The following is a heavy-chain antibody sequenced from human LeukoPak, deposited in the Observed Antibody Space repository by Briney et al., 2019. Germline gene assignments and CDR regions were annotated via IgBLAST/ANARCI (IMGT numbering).Heavy chain of an antibody. D-gene: IGHD5-12*01. CDR2: ISSSSSYI. CDR1: GFTFSSYA. Sequence: GGSLRLSCAASGFTFSSYAMHWVRQAPGKGLEWVSSISSSSSYIYYADSVKGRFTISRDNAKNSLYLQMNSLRAEDTAVYYCARGDFGSGYDPNIYFDHWGQGTLVTVSS. CDR3: ARGDFGSGYDPNIYFDH. J-gene: IGHJ4*02. V-gene: IGHV3-21*01.